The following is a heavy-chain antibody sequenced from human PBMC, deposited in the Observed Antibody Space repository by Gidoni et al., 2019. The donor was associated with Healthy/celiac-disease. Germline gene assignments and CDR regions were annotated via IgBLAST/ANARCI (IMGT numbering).Heavy chain of an antibody. Sequence: EVQLVESGGGLVKPGGSLRLSCAASGFTFSSYSMNWVRQAPGKGLEWVSSISSSSSYIYYADSVKGRFTISRDNAKNSLYLQMNSLRAEDTAVYYCAREIDCGGDCLTPIPVDYWGQGTLVTVSS. CDR1: GFTFSSYS. D-gene: IGHD2-21*02. CDR3: AREIDCGGDCLTPIPVDY. CDR2: ISSSSSYI. J-gene: IGHJ4*02. V-gene: IGHV3-21*01.